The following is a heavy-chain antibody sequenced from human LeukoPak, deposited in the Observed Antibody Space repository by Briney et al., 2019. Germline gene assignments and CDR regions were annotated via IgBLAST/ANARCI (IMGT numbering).Heavy chain of an antibody. CDR1: GGSISSSSYY. J-gene: IGHJ4*02. V-gene: IGHV4-39*01. Sequence: SETPSLTCTVSGGSISSSSYYWGWIRQPPGKGLEWIGSIYYSGSTYYNPSLKSRVTISVDTSKNQFSLKLSSVTAADTAVYYCARRIGGSLSYDYWGQGTLVTVSS. D-gene: IGHD1-26*01. CDR3: ARRIGGSLSYDY. CDR2: IYYSGST.